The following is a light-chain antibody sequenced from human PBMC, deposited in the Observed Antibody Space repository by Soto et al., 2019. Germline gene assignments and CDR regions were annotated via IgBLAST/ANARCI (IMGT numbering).Light chain of an antibody. V-gene: IGKV1-39*01. CDR2: TAS. CDR1: QSISSY. CDR3: QQTYSTPYT. Sequence: DIQMTQSPSSLSASVGDRVTITCRASQSISSYLNWYQQKPGKAPKFLIYTASSLQRGVPSRFSGSGSGTDFTLTISSLQPEDFATYYCQQTYSTPYTFGQGTKLEIK. J-gene: IGKJ2*01.